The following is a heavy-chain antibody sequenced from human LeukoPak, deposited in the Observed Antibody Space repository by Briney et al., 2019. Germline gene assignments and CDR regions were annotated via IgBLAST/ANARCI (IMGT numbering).Heavy chain of an antibody. CDR3: ARGIAVAGKTPNYYYYYGMDV. J-gene: IGHJ6*02. D-gene: IGHD6-19*01. Sequence: GGSLRLSCAASGFTFSSYDMHWVRQATGKGLEWVSAIGTAGDTYYPGSVKGRFTISRENAKNSLYLQMNSLRAGDTAVYYCARGIAVAGKTPNYYYYYGMDVWGQGTTVTVSS. CDR2: IGTAGDT. V-gene: IGHV3-13*01. CDR1: GFTFSSYD.